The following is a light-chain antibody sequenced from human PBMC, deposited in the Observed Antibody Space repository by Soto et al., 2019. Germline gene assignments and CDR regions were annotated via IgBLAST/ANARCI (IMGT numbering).Light chain of an antibody. Sequence: EIVLTQSPGTLSLSPGERATLSCRASQSVSSSYLAWYQQKPGQAPRLLIYGASSRATGIPDRFSGSGSGTDFTLTITRLEPEDFAVYNCQQYGTSLPTFGQGTKVDI. V-gene: IGKV3-20*01. J-gene: IGKJ1*01. CDR1: QSVSSSY. CDR2: GAS. CDR3: QQYGTSLPT.